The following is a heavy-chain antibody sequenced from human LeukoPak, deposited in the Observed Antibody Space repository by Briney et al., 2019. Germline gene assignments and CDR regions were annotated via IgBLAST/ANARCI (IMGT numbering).Heavy chain of an antibody. CDR2: IFPSGGEI. Sequence: GGSLRLSCAAAGFTFSTFAMIWVRQPPGKGLEWVSSIFPSGGEIHYADSVRGRFTISRDNSKNTLYLHINSLRAEDTAVYYCARRAGAYSHPYDYWGQGTLVTVSS. CDR3: ARRAGAYSHPYDY. D-gene: IGHD4/OR15-4a*01. V-gene: IGHV3-23*01. CDR1: GFTFSTFA. J-gene: IGHJ4*02.